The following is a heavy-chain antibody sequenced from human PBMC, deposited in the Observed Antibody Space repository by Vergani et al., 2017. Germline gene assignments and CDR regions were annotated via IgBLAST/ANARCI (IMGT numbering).Heavy chain of an antibody. Sequence: QVQLVESGGGVVQPGRSLRLSCAASGFTFSSYGMHWVRQAPGKGLEWVAVISYDGSNKYYADSVKGRFTISRDNSKNTLYLQMNNLRAEDTAVYYCAKEKVVVTAIFDYWGQGTLVTVSS. J-gene: IGHJ4*02. D-gene: IGHD2-21*02. V-gene: IGHV3-30*18. CDR1: GFTFSSYG. CDR2: ISYDGSNK. CDR3: AKEKVVVTAIFDY.